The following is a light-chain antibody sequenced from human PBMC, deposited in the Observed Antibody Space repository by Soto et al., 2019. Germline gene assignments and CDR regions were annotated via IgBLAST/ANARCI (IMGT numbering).Light chain of an antibody. CDR2: KVS. CDR1: QSLSSW. CDR3: QQYESYSTST. J-gene: IGKJ1*01. V-gene: IGKV1-5*03. Sequence: DIQMTQSPSTLSASVGDRVTITCRASQSLSSWLAWYQQKPGKAPRLLIYKVSTSESGVPSRFSGSGSGTEFTLTISSLQPDDFATYYCQQYESYSTSTFGQGTKVEIK.